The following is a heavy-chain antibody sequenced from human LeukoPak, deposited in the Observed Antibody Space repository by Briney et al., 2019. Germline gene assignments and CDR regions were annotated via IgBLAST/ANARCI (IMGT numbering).Heavy chain of an antibody. D-gene: IGHD2-2*01. CDR1: GYTFTGDY. J-gene: IGHJ5*02. Sequence: ASVKVSCKASGYTFTGDYIHWGRQAPGQGLEWMGWINPNSGGTNYAQKFQGRVTMTRDTSISTACMELSRLRSDDTAVYYCARDIVVPAADRNWFDPWGQGTLVTVSS. CDR2: INPNSGGT. CDR3: ARDIVVPAADRNWFDP. V-gene: IGHV1-2*02.